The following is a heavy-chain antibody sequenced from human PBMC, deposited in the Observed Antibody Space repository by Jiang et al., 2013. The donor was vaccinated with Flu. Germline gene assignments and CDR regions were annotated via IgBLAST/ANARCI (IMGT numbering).Heavy chain of an antibody. Sequence: VKKPGASVKASCKASGYTFTSYAMHWVRQAPGQRLEWMGWINAGNGNTKYSQKFQGRVTITRDTSASTAYMELSSLRSEDTAVYYCARDLTPHLGELSLYRNDAFDIWGQGTMVTVSS. CDR2: INAGNGNT. J-gene: IGHJ3*02. D-gene: IGHD3-16*02. CDR1: GYTFTSYA. V-gene: IGHV1-3*01. CDR3: ARDLTPHLGELSLYRNDAFDI.